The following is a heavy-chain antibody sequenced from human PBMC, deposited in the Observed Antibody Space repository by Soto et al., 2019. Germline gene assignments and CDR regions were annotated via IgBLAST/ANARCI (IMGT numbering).Heavy chain of an antibody. J-gene: IGHJ5*02. CDR2: IYYSGST. D-gene: IGHD3-10*01. V-gene: IGHV4-39*01. Sequence: SETLSLTCTVSGGSISSSSYYWGWIRQPPGKGLEWIGSIYYSGSTYYNPSLKSRVTISVDTSKNQFSLKLSSVTAADTAVYYCATRLNGDTKRVYPRHMNWFDPWGQGTLVTVSS. CDR1: GGSISSSSYY. CDR3: ATRLNGDTKRVYPRHMNWFDP.